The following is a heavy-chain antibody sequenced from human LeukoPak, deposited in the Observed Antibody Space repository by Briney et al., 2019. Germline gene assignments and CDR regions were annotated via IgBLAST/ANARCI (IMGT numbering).Heavy chain of an antibody. Sequence: GGSLRLSCAASGFTFSSYSMNWVRQAPGKGLEWVSYISSSSSTIYYADSVKGRFTISRDNAKNSLYLQMNSLRDEDTAVYYCARVPPLRYSPYGMDVWGQGTTVTVSS. V-gene: IGHV3-48*02. D-gene: IGHD3-9*01. CDR1: GFTFSSYS. J-gene: IGHJ6*02. CDR2: ISSSSSTI. CDR3: ARVPPLRYSPYGMDV.